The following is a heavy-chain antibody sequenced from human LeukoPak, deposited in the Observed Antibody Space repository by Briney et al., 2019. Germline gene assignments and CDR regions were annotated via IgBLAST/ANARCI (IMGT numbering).Heavy chain of an antibody. V-gene: IGHV3-66*01. D-gene: IGHD3-10*01. J-gene: IGHJ6*03. CDR2: IYTGGTT. Sequence: GGSLRLSCAASGFTVSNYYMYWVRQAPGKGLEWVSVIYTGGTTDYADSVKGRFTISRDNAKNSLYLQMNSLRAEDTAVYYCARGSTLGFAIYYYMDVWGKGTTVTVS. CDR1: GFTVSNYY. CDR3: ARGSTLGFAIYYYMDV.